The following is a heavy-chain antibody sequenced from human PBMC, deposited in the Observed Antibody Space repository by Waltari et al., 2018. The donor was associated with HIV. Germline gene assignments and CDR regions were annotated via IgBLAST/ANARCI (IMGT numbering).Heavy chain of an antibody. V-gene: IGHV4-39*01. CDR2: LYYSGKT. J-gene: IGHJ4*02. CDR3: ASGWVRSNKYPPGIFDF. CDR1: GGSINSADYY. Sequence: QLQEAGPGLVKPSETLSLPCTVSGGSINSADYYCGCFRQPPGKGLQWIGSLYYSGKTSYNPSLGGRVTISVDTHKIQFSLNVDSVTVTDTAVYYWASGWVRSNKYPPGIFDFWGQGALITVSS. D-gene: IGHD4-4*01.